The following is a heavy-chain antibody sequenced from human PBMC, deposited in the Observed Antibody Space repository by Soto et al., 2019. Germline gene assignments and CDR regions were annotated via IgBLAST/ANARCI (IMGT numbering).Heavy chain of an antibody. CDR1: GFTFSSYA. D-gene: IGHD3-10*01. CDR2: ISGSGGST. V-gene: IGHV3-23*01. Sequence: GGSLRLSCAASGFTFSSYAMHWVRQAPGKGLEWVSAISGSGGSTYYADSVKGRFTISRDNSKNTLYLQMNSLRAEDTAVYYCAKGGPLWFGEPDGGYFQHWGQGTLVTVSS. CDR3: AKGGPLWFGEPDGGYFQH. J-gene: IGHJ1*01.